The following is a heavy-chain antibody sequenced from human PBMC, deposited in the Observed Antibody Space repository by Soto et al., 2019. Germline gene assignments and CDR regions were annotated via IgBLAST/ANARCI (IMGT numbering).Heavy chain of an antibody. V-gene: IGHV3-23*01. D-gene: IGHD1-26*01. Sequence: EVELLESRGGLVQPGGSLRLSCAASGFTFSSYAMRWVRQAPGKGLEWVSAISGSGGSTYYADSVKGRFTISRDNSKNTLYLQMNSLRAEDTAVYYCARRGSGSYYDYWGQGTQVTVSS. CDR1: GFTFSSYA. CDR2: ISGSGGST. J-gene: IGHJ4*02. CDR3: ARRGSGSYYDY.